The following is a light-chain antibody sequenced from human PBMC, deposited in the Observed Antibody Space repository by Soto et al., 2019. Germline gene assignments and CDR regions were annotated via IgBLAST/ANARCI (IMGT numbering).Light chain of an antibody. J-gene: IGKJ1*01. CDR3: QQYGNSPQT. Sequence: EIVLTQSPGTLSLSPGERATLSCRASQSVSSSSLAWYQQKPGQTPRLLIYGASNRATGIPDRFSGSGSGTDFSLTISRLEPEDFAVYYCQQYGNSPQTFGQGTKVEI. V-gene: IGKV3-20*01. CDR1: QSVSSSS. CDR2: GAS.